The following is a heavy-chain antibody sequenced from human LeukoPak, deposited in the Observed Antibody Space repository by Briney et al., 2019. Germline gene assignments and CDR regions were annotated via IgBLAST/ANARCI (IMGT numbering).Heavy chain of an antibody. CDR1: GFTLDDSA. V-gene: IGHV3-43*02. D-gene: IGHD1-26*01. CDR3: AKGVRSGTYYNCFDP. Sequence: GGSLRLSCVASGFTLDDSALHWVRQAPGMGLEWVSLISGDGDNTYYADSVKGRFTISRDTSTNSLYLQMSSLRAEDTAFYYCAKGVRSGTYYNCFDPWGQGTLVTVSS. CDR2: ISGDGDNT. J-gene: IGHJ5*02.